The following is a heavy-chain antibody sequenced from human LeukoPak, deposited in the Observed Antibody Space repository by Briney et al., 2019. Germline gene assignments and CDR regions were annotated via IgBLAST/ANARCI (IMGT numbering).Heavy chain of an antibody. CDR1: GGSFSGYY. J-gene: IGHJ4*02. D-gene: IGHD3-16*02. Sequence: SETLSLTCAVYGGSFSGYYWSWIRQPRGKGLEWIGVINHSGSTNYNPSLKSRVTISVDTSKNQFSLKLSSVTAADTAVYYCARGRSFVWGSYRYTAPLDYWGQGTLVTVSS. CDR3: ARGRSFVWGSYRYTAPLDY. V-gene: IGHV4-34*01. CDR2: INHSGST.